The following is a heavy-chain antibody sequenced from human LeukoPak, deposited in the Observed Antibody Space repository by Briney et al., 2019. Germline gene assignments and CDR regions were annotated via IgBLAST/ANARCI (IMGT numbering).Heavy chain of an antibody. V-gene: IGHV3-23*01. CDR1: GFTFSSYA. CDR2: ISGSGGST. CDR3: ARHQWYRRMTYYYYGMDV. J-gene: IGHJ6*02. Sequence: GGSLRLSCAASGFTFSSYAMSWVRQAPGKGLEWVSAISGSGGSTYYADSVKGRFTISRDNSKNTLYLQMNSLRAEDTAVYYCARHQWYRRMTYYYYGMDVWGQGTTVTVSS. D-gene: IGHD2-15*01.